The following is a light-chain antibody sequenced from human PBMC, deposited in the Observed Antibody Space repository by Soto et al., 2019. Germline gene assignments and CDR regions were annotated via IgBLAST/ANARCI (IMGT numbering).Light chain of an antibody. J-gene: IGKJ5*01. CDR3: QQRHNWPIT. Sequence: EIVLTQSPATLSLSPGERATLSCRTSQTIRGLLNWYQQRPGQAPRILIYDTSIRATDIPARFSGSGSGTDLILTISSLDTEDFGVDFCQQRHNWPITFGQGARLDIK. V-gene: IGKV3-11*01. CDR2: DTS. CDR1: QTIRGL.